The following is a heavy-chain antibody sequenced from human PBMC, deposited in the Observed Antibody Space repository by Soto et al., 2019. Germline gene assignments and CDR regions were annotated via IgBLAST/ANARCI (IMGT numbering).Heavy chain of an antibody. CDR1: GFTFSSYS. CDR3: ARGDYGDYSFPFDY. Sequence: GGSLRLSCAASGFTFSSYSMNWVRQAPGKGLEWVSSISRSSSYIYYADSVKGRFTISRDNAKNSLYLQMNSLRAEDTAVYYCARGDYGDYSFPFDYWGQGTLVTVSS. D-gene: IGHD4-17*01. CDR2: ISRSSSYI. J-gene: IGHJ4*02. V-gene: IGHV3-21*01.